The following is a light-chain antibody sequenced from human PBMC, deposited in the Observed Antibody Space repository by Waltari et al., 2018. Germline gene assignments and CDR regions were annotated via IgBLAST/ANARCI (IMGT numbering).Light chain of an antibody. Sequence: DIVMTQSPDSLAVSLGESATIHCTSSQSVLYSSNNKNYLAWYQQKPGQPPKLLIYWASTRESGVPDRFSGSGSGTDFTLTISSLQAEDVAVYYCQQYLSTPPTFGQGTKVEIK. V-gene: IGKV4-1*01. CDR2: WAS. J-gene: IGKJ1*01. CDR1: QSVLYSSNNKNY. CDR3: QQYLSTPPT.